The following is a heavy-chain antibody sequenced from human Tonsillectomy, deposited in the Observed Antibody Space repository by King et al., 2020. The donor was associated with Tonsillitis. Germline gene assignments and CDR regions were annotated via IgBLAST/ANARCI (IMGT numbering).Heavy chain of an antibody. V-gene: IGHV1-69*01. CDR1: GGTFSSYA. D-gene: IGHD3-16*02. Sequence: QLVQSGAEVKKPGSSVKVSCKASGGTFSSYAISWVRLAPGQGLEWMGGIIPIFGTANYAQKFQGRVTITADESTSTAYMELSSLRSEDTAVYYCASDSLYDYVWGSYRPLFDYWGQGTLVTVSS. J-gene: IGHJ4*02. CDR3: ASDSLYDYVWGSYRPLFDY. CDR2: IIPIFGTA.